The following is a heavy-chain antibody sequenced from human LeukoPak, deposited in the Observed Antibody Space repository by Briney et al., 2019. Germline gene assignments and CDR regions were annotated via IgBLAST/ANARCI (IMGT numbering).Heavy chain of an antibody. J-gene: IGHJ5*02. CDR1: GYTFNSYG. V-gene: IGHV1-18*01. CDR2: VSAYNGHT. D-gene: IGHD1-26*01. Sequence: ASVKVSCTASGYTFNSYGISWVRQAPGQGLEWMGWVSAYNGHTNYAQKFQGRVTMTTDTSTSTASMELRSLRSDDTAVYYCARLIPQKWELPGKWFDPWGQGTLVTVSS. CDR3: ARLIPQKWELPGKWFDP.